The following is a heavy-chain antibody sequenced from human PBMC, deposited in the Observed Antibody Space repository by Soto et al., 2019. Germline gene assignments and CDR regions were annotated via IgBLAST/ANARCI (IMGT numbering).Heavy chain of an antibody. Sequence: QVHLVQSGAEVKKPGASVKVSCKASGYTFTSYGITWVRQAPGQGLEWMGWISAHNGNTDYAQKLQGRVIVTRDTSTSTAYMXLXXXXXXXXXXXYCARGRYGDYWGQGALVTVSS. CDR3: ARGRYGDY. D-gene: IGHD1-26*01. CDR2: ISAHNGNT. J-gene: IGHJ4*02. CDR1: GYTFTSYG. V-gene: IGHV1-18*01.